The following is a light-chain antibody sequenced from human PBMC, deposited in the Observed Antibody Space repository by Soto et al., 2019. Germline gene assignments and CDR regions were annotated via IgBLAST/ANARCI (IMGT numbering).Light chain of an antibody. CDR2: WAS. CDR1: QSVLYSSNNKNY. CDR3: QQYYSTPLT. V-gene: IGKV4-1*01. Sequence: DIVMTQSPDSLAVSLGERVTINCKSSQSVLYSSNNKNYLAWYQQKPGRPPKLLIYWASTRESGVPDRFSRSGSGTDFTLTISSLQAEDVAVYYCQQYYSTPLTFGGGTKVEIK. J-gene: IGKJ4*01.